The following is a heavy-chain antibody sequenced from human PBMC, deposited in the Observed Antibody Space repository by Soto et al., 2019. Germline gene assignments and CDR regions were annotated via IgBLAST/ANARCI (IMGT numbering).Heavy chain of an antibody. V-gene: IGHV3-48*02. CDR1: EFTFTDYS. D-gene: IGHD5-12*01. CDR3: LRAPRDGYKTFDY. J-gene: IGHJ4*02. CDR2: ISTTSTTI. Sequence: EVQLVESGGGLVQPGESLRLSCAASEFTFTDYSMIWVRQAPGKGLEWVSYISTTSTTIYYADSVKGRFTISRDNAKNSLYLQMNSLRDEDTAVYFCLRAPRDGYKTFDYWGQGTLVTVSS.